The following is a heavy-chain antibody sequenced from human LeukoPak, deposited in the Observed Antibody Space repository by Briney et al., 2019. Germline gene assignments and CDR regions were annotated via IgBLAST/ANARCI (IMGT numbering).Heavy chain of an antibody. D-gene: IGHD3-22*01. CDR2: IKQNGSGK. CDR1: GFTFSSYW. Sequence: GGSLRLSCAASGFTFSSYWMSWVRQAPGKGLEWVANIKQNGSGKYYVDSVKGRFTISRDNAKNSLYLQMNSLRAEDTAAYYCTRDRSDYYDSSGYVYWGEGTLVTVSS. V-gene: IGHV3-7*01. J-gene: IGHJ4*02. CDR3: TRDRSDYYDSSGYVY.